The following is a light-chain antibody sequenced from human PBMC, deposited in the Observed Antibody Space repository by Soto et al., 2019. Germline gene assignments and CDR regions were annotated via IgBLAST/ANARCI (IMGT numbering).Light chain of an antibody. V-gene: IGKV3-15*01. CDR2: RAS. Sequence: EIVMTQSPATLSVSPGERATLSCRASQSVSTNLAWYQQKPGQVPRLLIYRASTRATGIPARFSGGGSGTEFTLTISSLQSEDFAVYICQQYNNWPPRWTFGQGTKVEIK. CDR3: QQYNNWPPRWT. J-gene: IGKJ1*01. CDR1: QSVSTN.